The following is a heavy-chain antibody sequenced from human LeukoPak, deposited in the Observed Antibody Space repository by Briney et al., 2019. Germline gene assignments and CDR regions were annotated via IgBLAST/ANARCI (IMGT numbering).Heavy chain of an antibody. V-gene: IGHV3-48*03. J-gene: IGHJ4*02. CDR3: AREDVAVDY. Sequence: GGSLRLSCAASGFTFSSYEMNWVRQAPGKGLEWVSYISSSGSTIYYADPVKGRFTISRDNAKNSLYLQVNSLRAEDTAVYYCAREDVAVDYWGQGTLVTVSS. CDR1: GFTFSSYE. D-gene: IGHD2-15*01. CDR2: ISSSGSTI.